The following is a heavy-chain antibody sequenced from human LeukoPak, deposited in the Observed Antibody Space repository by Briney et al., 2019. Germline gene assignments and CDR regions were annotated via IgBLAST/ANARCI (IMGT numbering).Heavy chain of an antibody. CDR1: GGSISSSNW. V-gene: IGHV4-4*02. CDR2: IYHSGST. J-gene: IGHJ4*02. Sequence: SETLSLTCAVSGGSISSSNWWSWVRQPPGKGLEWIGEIYHSGSTNYNPSLKSRLTISVDKSKNQFSLKLSSVIAADTAVYYCARVMDDYGDYLDYWGQGTLVTVSS. D-gene: IGHD4-17*01. CDR3: ARVMDDYGDYLDY.